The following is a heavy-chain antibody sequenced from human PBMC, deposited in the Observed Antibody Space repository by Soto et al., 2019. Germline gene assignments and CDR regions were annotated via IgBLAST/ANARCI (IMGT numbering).Heavy chain of an antibody. CDR3: AKGGYYSLFDI. CDR1: GFPFSSYA. Sequence: GGSLRLSCVASGFPFSSYAMSWVRQTPGKGLEWVSGISGSGGRPYYADSVKGRFTISRDNSNNTLSLQMHILRVEDTAVYFCAKGGYYSLFDIWGQGTMVTVSS. V-gene: IGHV3-23*01. D-gene: IGHD3-16*01. J-gene: IGHJ3*02. CDR2: ISGSGGRP.